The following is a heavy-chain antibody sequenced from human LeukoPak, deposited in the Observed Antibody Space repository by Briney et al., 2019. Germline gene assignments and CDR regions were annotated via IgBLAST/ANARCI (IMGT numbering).Heavy chain of an antibody. D-gene: IGHD6-6*01. CDR3: ARDGGLAPYSSSTPFDY. CDR1: GVPVSTSC. J-gene: IGHJ4*02. V-gene: IGHV3-66*03. CDR2: SYSSGST. Sequence: GGSLTLPCAVSGVPVSTSCMYWVRQAPGKGMGRVSVSYSSGSTYYADSVKGRFTIFRDNSKNTLYLQMNSLRAEDTAVYYCARDGGLAPYSSSTPFDYWGQGTLVTVSS.